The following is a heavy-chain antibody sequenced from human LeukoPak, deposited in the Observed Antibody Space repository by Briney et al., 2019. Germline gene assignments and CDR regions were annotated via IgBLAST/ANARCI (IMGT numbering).Heavy chain of an antibody. CDR3: ARGQWFQAF. CDR1: GGSFSGYD. V-gene: IGHV4-34*01. Sequence: PSETLSLTWAVYGGSFSGYDWTWIRQPPGKGLEWIGEIHYSGSATYNPSLKSRVTISADTSKNQFSLKMNSVTAADTAVYYCARGQWFQAFWSRGTPDTVSS. D-gene: IGHD3-10*01. CDR2: IHYSGSA. J-gene: IGHJ4*02.